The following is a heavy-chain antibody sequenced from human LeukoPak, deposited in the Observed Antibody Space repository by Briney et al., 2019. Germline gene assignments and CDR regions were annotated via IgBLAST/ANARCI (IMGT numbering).Heavy chain of an antibody. CDR3: ARQRTGYSSGWYYYFDY. J-gene: IGHJ4*02. Sequence: SSETLSLTCTVSGGSISSSSYYWGWIRQPPGKGLEWIGSIYYSGSTYYNPSLKSRVTISVDTSKNQFSLKLSSVTAADTAVYYCARQRTGYSSGWYYYFDYWGQGTLVTVSS. V-gene: IGHV4-39*01. CDR2: IYYSGST. D-gene: IGHD6-19*01. CDR1: GGSISSSSYY.